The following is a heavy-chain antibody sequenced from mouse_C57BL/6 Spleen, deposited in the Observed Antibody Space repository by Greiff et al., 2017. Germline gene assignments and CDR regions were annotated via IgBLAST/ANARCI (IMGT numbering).Heavy chain of an antibody. CDR1: GFTFSSYT. V-gene: IGHV5-9*01. J-gene: IGHJ4*01. CDR2: ISGGGGHT. D-gene: IGHD2-2*01. CDR3: ARHGYDEGYCAMDY. Sequence: EVMLVESGGGLVKPGGSLKLSCAASGFTFSSYTMSWVRQTPEKRLEWVATISGGGGHTYYPDRVQGRFTISSDKAKNTLYLQMSSRRSEDTALYYCARHGYDEGYCAMDYWGQGPSVTVSS.